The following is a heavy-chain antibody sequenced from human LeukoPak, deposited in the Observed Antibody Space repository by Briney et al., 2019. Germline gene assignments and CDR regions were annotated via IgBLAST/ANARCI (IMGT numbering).Heavy chain of an antibody. D-gene: IGHD6-13*01. J-gene: IGHJ4*02. CDR1: GDSISSFY. Sequence: SETLSLTCTVSGDSISSFYWTWIRQPAGKGLEWIGRIYTSGSTNYNPSLKSRVTMSVDTSKNQFSLKLSSVTAAGTAVYYCARDVVAAAGTWDYWGQGTLVTVSS. CDR3: ARDVVAAAGTWDY. V-gene: IGHV4-4*07. CDR2: IYTSGST.